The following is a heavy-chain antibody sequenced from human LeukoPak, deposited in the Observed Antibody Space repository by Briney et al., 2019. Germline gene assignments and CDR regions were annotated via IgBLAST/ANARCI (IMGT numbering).Heavy chain of an antibody. Sequence: PGGSLRLSCAASGFTFSSYAMSWVRQAPGKGLEWVSAIGGSGSTTYYADSVKGRFTISRDNSKNTLYLQMNSLRAEDTAVYYCAKGNYYDSSAYNWFDPWGQGTLVTVSS. V-gene: IGHV3-23*01. J-gene: IGHJ5*02. D-gene: IGHD3-22*01. CDR2: IGGSGSTT. CDR1: GFTFSSYA. CDR3: AKGNYYDSSAYNWFDP.